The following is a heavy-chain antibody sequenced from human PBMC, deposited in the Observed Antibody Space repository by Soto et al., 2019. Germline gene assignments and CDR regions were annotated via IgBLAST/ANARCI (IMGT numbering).Heavy chain of an antibody. CDR3: ARGISGYCSSTSCLDYYYYYMDV. V-gene: IGHV4-59*01. CDR2: IYYSGST. D-gene: IGHD2-2*01. Sequence: PSETLSLTCTVSGGSISSYYWSWIRQPPGKGLEWIGYIYYSGSTNYNPSLKSRVTISVDTSKNQFSLKLSSVTAADTAVYYCARGISGYCSSTSCLDYYYYYMDVWGKGTTVTVSS. J-gene: IGHJ6*03. CDR1: GGSISSYY.